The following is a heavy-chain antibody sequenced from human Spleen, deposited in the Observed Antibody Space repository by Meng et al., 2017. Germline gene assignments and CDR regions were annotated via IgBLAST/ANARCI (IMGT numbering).Heavy chain of an antibody. J-gene: IGHJ3*02. CDR1: GGSISSYY. Sequence: SETLSLTCTVSGGSISSYYWSWIRQPPGKGLEWIGYIYYSGSTNYNPSLKSRVTISVDTSKNQFSLKLSSVTAADTAVYYCARVRALEWLTHAFDIWGQGTMVT. D-gene: IGHD6-19*01. CDR3: ARVRALEWLTHAFDI. V-gene: IGHV4-59*01. CDR2: IYYSGST.